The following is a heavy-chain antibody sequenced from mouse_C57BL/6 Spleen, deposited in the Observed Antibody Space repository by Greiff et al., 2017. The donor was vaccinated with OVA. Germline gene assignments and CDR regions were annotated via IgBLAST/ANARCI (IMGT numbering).Heavy chain of an antibody. CDR2: IHPSDSDT. Sequence: QVQLKQPGAELVKPGASVKVSCKASGYTFTSYWMHWVKQRPGQGLEWIGRIHPSDSDTNYNQKFKGKATLTVDKSSSTAYMQLSSLTSEDSAVYYCAISGSNYGYWYFDVWGTGTTVTVSS. CDR3: AISGSNYGYWYFDV. CDR1: GYTFTSYW. J-gene: IGHJ1*03. D-gene: IGHD2-5*01. V-gene: IGHV1-74*01.